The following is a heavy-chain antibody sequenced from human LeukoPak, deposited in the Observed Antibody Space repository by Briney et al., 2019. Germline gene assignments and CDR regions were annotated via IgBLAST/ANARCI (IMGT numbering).Heavy chain of an antibody. V-gene: IGHV4-59*12. CDR2: IYYGGST. CDR1: GGSISSYY. J-gene: IGHJ5*02. Sequence: PSETLSLTCTVSGGSISSYYWSWIRQPPGKGLEWIGYIYYGGSTNYNPSLKSRVTISVDTSKNQFSLKLSSVTAADTAVYYCARWYSNYESTRWFDPWGQGTLVTVSS. CDR3: ARWYSNYESTRWFDP. D-gene: IGHD4-11*01.